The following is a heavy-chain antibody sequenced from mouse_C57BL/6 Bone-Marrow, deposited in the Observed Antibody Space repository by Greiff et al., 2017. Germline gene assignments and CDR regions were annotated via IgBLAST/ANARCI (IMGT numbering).Heavy chain of an antibody. D-gene: IGHD2-3*01. J-gene: IGHJ2*01. CDR3: ARCLNDTLDY. V-gene: IGHV1-59*01. CDR2: IDPSDSYT. Sequence: QVQLQQPGAELVRPGTSVKLSCKASGYTFTSYWMHWVKQRPGQGLEWIGVIDPSDSYTNYNQKFKGKATLTVDTSSSTAYMQLSSLTSEDSAVYYCARCLNDTLDYWGQGTTLTVSS. CDR1: GYTFTSYW.